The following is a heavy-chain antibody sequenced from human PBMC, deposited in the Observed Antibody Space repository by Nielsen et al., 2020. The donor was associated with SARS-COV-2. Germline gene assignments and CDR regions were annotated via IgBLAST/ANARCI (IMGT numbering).Heavy chain of an antibody. CDR3: AKAVAGPFDY. CDR1: GFTFDDYA. V-gene: IGHV3-9*01. J-gene: IGHJ4*02. Sequence: SLKISCAASGFTFDDYAMHWVRQAPGKGLEWVSGISWNSGSIGYADSVKGRFTISRDNAKNSLYLQMNSLRAEDTAVYYCAKAVAGPFDYWGQGTLVTVSS. D-gene: IGHD6-19*01. CDR2: ISWNSGSI.